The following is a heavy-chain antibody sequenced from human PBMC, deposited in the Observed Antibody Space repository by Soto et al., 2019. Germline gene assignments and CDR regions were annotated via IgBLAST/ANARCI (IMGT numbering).Heavy chain of an antibody. CDR1: GYTFTSYA. J-gene: IGHJ6*02. D-gene: IGHD3-10*01. Sequence: QVQLVQSGAEVKKPGASVKVSCKASGYTFTSYAMHWVRQAPGQRLEWMGWINAGNGNTKYSQKFQGRVTITRDTSASTAYMELSSLRSEDTAVYYCARDHHYYGSGTYGMDVWGQGTTVTVS. CDR2: INAGNGNT. V-gene: IGHV1-3*01. CDR3: ARDHHYYGSGTYGMDV.